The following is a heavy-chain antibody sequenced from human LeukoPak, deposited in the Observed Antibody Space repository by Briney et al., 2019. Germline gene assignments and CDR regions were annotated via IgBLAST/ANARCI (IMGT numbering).Heavy chain of an antibody. CDR2: IYYSGST. CDR3: ARDLDGDYVGWFDP. Sequence: SETLSLTCTVSGGSISSGGYYWSWIRQHPGKGLEWIEYIYYSGSTYYNPSLKSRVTISVDTSKNQFSLKLSSVTAADTAVYYCARDLDGDYVGWFDPWGQGTLVTVSS. CDR1: GGSISSGGYY. V-gene: IGHV4-31*03. J-gene: IGHJ5*02. D-gene: IGHD4-17*01.